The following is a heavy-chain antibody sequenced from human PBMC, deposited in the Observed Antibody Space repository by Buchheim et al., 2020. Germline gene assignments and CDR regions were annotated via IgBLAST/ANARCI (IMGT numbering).Heavy chain of an antibody. CDR2: ISYDGSNK. J-gene: IGHJ6*02. V-gene: IGHV3-30*18. D-gene: IGHD2-2*01. Sequence: QVQLVESGGGVVQPGRSLRLSCAASGFTFSSYGMHWVRQAPGKGLEWVAVISYDGSNKYYADSVKGRFTISRDNSKNTLYLQMNSLRAEDTAVYYCAKDFGRHKNIVVVPAATNHYYYYGMDVWGQGTT. CDR1: GFTFSSYG. CDR3: AKDFGRHKNIVVVPAATNHYYYYGMDV.